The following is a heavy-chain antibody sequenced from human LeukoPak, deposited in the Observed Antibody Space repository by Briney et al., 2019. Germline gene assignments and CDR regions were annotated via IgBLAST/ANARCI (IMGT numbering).Heavy chain of an antibody. V-gene: IGHV1-2*07. J-gene: IGHJ4*02. CDR1: GYTFTGYY. CDR2: INPDSGDT. CDR3: AKDLLQWLRGFAVDY. Sequence: ASVKVSCKASGYTFTGYYMHWVRQAPGQGLEWMGWINPDSGDTKYAHKFQGRVTMTRDTSISTAYMELSRLTSDDTAVYYCAKDLLQWLRGFAVDYWGQGTLVTVSS. D-gene: IGHD5-12*01.